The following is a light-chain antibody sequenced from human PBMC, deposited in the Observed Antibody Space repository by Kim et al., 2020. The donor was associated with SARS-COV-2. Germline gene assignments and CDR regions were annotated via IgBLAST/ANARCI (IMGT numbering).Light chain of an antibody. V-gene: IGKV1-5*03. Sequence: SASVGDRVTITCRASQTIRSWLAWYQQKPGEPPKLLIYRASILQRGVPSRFSGSGSGTEFTLSISSLQPDDFATYYCQQYDDYPMYTFGQGTKLEI. CDR2: RAS. CDR3: QQYDDYPMYT. CDR1: QTIRSW. J-gene: IGKJ2*01.